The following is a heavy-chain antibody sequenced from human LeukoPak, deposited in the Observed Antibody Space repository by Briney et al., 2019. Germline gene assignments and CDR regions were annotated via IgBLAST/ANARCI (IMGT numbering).Heavy chain of an antibody. Sequence: GGSLRLSCAASGFTFSSYGMHWVRQAPGKGLEWVAFIRYDGSNKYYADSVKGRFTISRDNSKNTLYLQMNSLRAEDTAVYYCASFTYSSSAEGDFDYWGQGTLVTVSS. CDR3: ASFTYSSSAEGDFDY. CDR1: GFTFSSYG. CDR2: IRYDGSNK. V-gene: IGHV3-30*02. J-gene: IGHJ4*02. D-gene: IGHD6-6*01.